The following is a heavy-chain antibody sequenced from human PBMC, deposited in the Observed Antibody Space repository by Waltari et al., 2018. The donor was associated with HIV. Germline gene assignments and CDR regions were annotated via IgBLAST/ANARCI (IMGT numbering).Heavy chain of an antibody. Sequence: QLQLQESGPGLVKPSETLSLTCTVSGRSIISRGYYWGWIRQPPGKRLEWIGSMYYSGSIHDNLALKSPVTMSVDTSKYQFSMKLSTVTAADTAVYYCARHNGSGKTPAFDSWGQGTMVTVSS. CDR3: ARHNGSGKTPAFDS. J-gene: IGHJ3*02. CDR2: MYYSGSI. D-gene: IGHD1-1*01. V-gene: IGHV4-39*01. CDR1: GRSIISRGYY.